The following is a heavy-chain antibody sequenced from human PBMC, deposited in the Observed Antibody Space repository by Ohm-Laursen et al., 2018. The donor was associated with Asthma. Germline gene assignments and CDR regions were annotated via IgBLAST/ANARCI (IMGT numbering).Heavy chain of an antibody. CDR3: AKDRPYYDSSPDY. J-gene: IGHJ4*02. CDR2: ISSSSYT. V-gene: IGHV3-11*05. CDR1: GFTFSDYY. D-gene: IGHD3-22*01. Sequence: SLRLSCAASGFTFSDYYMSWIRQAPGKGLEWVSYISSSSYTNYADSVKGRFTISRDNAKNSLYLQMNSLRAEDTAVYYCAKDRPYYDSSPDYWGQGTLVTVSS.